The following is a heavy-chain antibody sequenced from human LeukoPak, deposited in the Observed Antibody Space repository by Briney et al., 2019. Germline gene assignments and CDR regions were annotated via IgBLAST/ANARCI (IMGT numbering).Heavy chain of an antibody. CDR2: IYHSGST. V-gene: IGHV4-30-2*01. CDR3: ARAPGDDFWSGPVDY. Sequence: KSSETLSLTCTVSGGSISSGGYYWSWIRQPPGKGLEWIGYIYHSGSTYYNPSLKSRVTISVDRSKNQFSLKLSSVTAADTAVYYCARAPGDDFWSGPVDYWGQGTLVTVSS. D-gene: IGHD3-3*01. J-gene: IGHJ4*02. CDR1: GGSISSGGYY.